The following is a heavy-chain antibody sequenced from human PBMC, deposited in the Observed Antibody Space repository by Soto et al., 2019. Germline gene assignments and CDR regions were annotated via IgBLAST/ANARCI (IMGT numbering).Heavy chain of an antibody. CDR1: GFTFSSYA. CDR3: AKDLGITTVAYYYGMDV. V-gene: IGHV3-23*01. D-gene: IGHD4-17*01. CDR2: ISGSGGST. Sequence: HPGGSLRLSCAASGFTFSSYAMSWVRQAPGKGLEWVSAISGSGGSTYYADSVKGRFTISRDNSKNTLYLQMNSLRAEDTAVYYCAKDLGITTVAYYYGMDVWGQGTTVTVSS. J-gene: IGHJ6*02.